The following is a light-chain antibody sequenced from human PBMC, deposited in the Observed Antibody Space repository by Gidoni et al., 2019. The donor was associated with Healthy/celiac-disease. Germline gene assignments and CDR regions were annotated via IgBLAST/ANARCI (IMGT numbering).Light chain of an antibody. V-gene: IGLV3-21*03. Sequence: SYVLTQPPSVSVAPGKTARITCGGNNIGSKSVHWSQQKPGQSPVLVLYDDSDRPSGIPARFSGSNSGNTATLTISRVEAGDEADYYCQVWDSSSDRVVFGGGTKLTVL. CDR3: QVWDSSSDRVV. CDR1: NIGSKS. J-gene: IGLJ2*01. CDR2: DDS.